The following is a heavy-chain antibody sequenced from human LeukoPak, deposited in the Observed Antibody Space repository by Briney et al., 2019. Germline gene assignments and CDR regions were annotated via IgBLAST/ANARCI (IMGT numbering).Heavy chain of an antibody. V-gene: IGHV3-9*01. J-gene: IGHJ4*02. CDR3: ARDPNILMGANFHS. D-gene: IGHD1-26*01. Sequence: GRSLRLSCAASGFTFDDYAMHWVRQAPGKGLEWVSGISWNSGSIGYVDSVKGRFTISRDNAKNSLYLQMDSLRAEYTAVYYCARDPNILMGANFHSWGQGTLVTVSS. CDR1: GFTFDDYA. CDR2: ISWNSGSI.